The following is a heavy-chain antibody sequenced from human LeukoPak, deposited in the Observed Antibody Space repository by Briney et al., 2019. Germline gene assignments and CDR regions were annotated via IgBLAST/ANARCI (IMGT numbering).Heavy chain of an antibody. D-gene: IGHD2-2*01. CDR1: GGSISSSSYY. Sequence: SETLSLTSTVSGGSISSSSYYWGWLRQPPGKGREGIGSIYYSGSTYYNPSLKSRVTISVDTSKNQFSLKLSSVTAADTAVYYCASSPEGGYCSSTSCYGAFDIWGQGTMVTVSS. V-gene: IGHV4-39*01. CDR2: IYYSGST. J-gene: IGHJ3*02. CDR3: ASSPEGGYCSSTSCYGAFDI.